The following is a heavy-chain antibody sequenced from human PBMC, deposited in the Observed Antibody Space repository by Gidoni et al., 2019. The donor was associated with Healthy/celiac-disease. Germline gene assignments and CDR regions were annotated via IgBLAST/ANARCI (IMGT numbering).Heavy chain of an antibody. CDR3: APTYSGYDGPAVAGPFDY. V-gene: IGHV4-39*01. J-gene: IGHJ4*02. D-gene: IGHD5-12*01. Sequence: QLQLQASGPGLVKPSETLSLTCTVSGRSISISSYYWGCIRQPPGKGLEWIGSIYYSGSTYYNPSLKSRVTISVDTSKNQFSLKLSSVTAADTAVYYCAPTYSGYDGPAVAGPFDYWGQGTLVTVSS. CDR1: GRSISISSYY. CDR2: IYYSGST.